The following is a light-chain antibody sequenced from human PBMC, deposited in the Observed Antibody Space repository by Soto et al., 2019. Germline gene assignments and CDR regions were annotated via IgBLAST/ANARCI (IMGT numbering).Light chain of an antibody. CDR2: GAS. CDR1: PSVANF. J-gene: IGKJ5*01. Sequence: EIVLTQSPGTLSLSPGERATLSCRASPSVANFVAWYQQKPGQAPRLLIYGASTRATGIPARFSGSGSGTEFTLTISSLQSEDFAVYYCQQYNNWPPITFGQGTRLENK. CDR3: QQYNNWPPIT. V-gene: IGKV3-15*01.